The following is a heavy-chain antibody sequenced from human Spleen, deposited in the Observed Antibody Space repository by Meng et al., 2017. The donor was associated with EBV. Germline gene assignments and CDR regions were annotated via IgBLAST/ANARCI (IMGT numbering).Heavy chain of an antibody. Sequence: QVQQQQGGAGLLKPSGTLSLPCAVNGGSFSGHYWTWIRQPPGKGLEWIGEIIHTGETNYNPSLTGRVTISRDTSKKHLSLRLNSVTAADTAVYYCVRGGEGDGYSLPYWGQGTLVTVSS. V-gene: IGHV4-34*02. J-gene: IGHJ4*02. CDR2: IIHTGET. D-gene: IGHD5-24*01. CDR1: GGSFSGHY. CDR3: VRGGEGDGYSLPY.